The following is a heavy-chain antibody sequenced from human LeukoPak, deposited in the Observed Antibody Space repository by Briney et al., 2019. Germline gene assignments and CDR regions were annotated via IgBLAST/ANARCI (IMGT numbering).Heavy chain of an antibody. D-gene: IGHD6-19*01. J-gene: IGHJ3*02. CDR2: ISSSSSYI. CDR1: GFTFSSYS. Sequence: PGGSLRLSYAASGFTFSSYSMNWVRQAPGKGLEWVSSISSSSSYIYYADSVKGRFTISRDNAKNSLYLQMNSLKAEDTAVYYCARGIAVAGTAFDIWGQGTMVTVSS. V-gene: IGHV3-21*01. CDR3: ARGIAVAGTAFDI.